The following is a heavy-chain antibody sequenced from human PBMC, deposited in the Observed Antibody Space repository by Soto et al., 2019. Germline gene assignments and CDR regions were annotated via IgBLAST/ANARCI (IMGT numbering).Heavy chain of an antibody. CDR1: GGSFSGYY. CDR3: ARGRSPAFTTVTTFDY. J-gene: IGHJ4*02. D-gene: IGHD4-17*01. V-gene: IGHV4-34*01. Sequence: SETLSLTCAVYGGSFSGYYWSWIRQPPGKGLEWIGEINHSGSTNYNPSLKSRVTISVDTSKNQFSLKLSSVTAADTAVYYCARGRSPAFTTVTTFDYWGQGTLVTVSS. CDR2: INHSGST.